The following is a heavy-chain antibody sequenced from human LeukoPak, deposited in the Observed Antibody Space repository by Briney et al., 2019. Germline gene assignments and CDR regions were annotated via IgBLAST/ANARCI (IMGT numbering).Heavy chain of an antibody. CDR3: ARSNSSGYNFDY. D-gene: IGHD6-19*01. CDR2: ISGSGGST. Sequence: GGSLRLSCAASGFTFSSYAMSWVRQAPGKGLEWVSAISGSGGSTYYADSVKGRFTIPRDNSKNTLYLQMNSLRAEDTAVYYCARSNSSGYNFDYWGQGTLVTVSS. J-gene: IGHJ4*02. CDR1: GFTFSSYA. V-gene: IGHV3-23*01.